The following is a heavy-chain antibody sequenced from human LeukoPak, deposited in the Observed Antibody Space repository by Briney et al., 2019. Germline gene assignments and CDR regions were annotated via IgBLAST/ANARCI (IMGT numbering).Heavy chain of an antibody. Sequence: GGSLRLSCAASGFTFSSYAMSWVRQAPGKGLEWVAVISYDGSNKYYADSVKGRFTISRDNSKNTLYLQMNSLRAEDTAVYYCAKGKDTAHFDYWGQGTLVTVSS. J-gene: IGHJ4*02. D-gene: IGHD2-15*01. V-gene: IGHV3-30*18. CDR1: GFTFSSYA. CDR2: ISYDGSNK. CDR3: AKGKDTAHFDY.